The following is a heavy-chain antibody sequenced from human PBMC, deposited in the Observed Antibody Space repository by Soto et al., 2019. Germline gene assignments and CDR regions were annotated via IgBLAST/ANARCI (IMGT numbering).Heavy chain of an antibody. CDR3: ARDNIYCSSTSCSYFDY. CDR2: ISSSSSYI. D-gene: IGHD2-2*01. Sequence: PGGSLRLSCAASGFTFSSYSMNWVRQAPGKGLEWVSSISSSSSYIYYADSVKGRFTISRDNAKNSLYLQMNSLRAEDTAVYYCARDNIYCSSTSCSYFDYWGQGTLVTVSS. V-gene: IGHV3-21*01. J-gene: IGHJ4*02. CDR1: GFTFSSYS.